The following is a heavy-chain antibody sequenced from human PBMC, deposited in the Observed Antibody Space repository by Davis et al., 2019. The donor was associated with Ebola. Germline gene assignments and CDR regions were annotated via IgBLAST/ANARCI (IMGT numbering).Heavy chain of an antibody. Sequence: AASVKVSCKVSGYTLTELSMHWVRQAPGKGLEWMGDFDPEDGETIYAQKFQGRVTMTEDTSTDTAYMELSSLRSEDTAVYYCVTDRYSSGWNGAWGQGTLVTVPS. CDR2: FDPEDGET. CDR3: VTDRYSSGWNGA. V-gene: IGHV1-24*01. D-gene: IGHD6-19*01. CDR1: GYTLTELS. J-gene: IGHJ4*02.